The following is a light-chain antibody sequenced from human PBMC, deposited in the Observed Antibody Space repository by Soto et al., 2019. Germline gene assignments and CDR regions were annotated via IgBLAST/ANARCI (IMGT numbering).Light chain of an antibody. J-gene: IGKJ5*01. CDR2: DAS. CDR3: QQYNSYSPSIT. Sequence: IQMTQSPSTLSASVGDRVTITCRASQSISSWLAWYQQKPGKAPKLLIYDASSLESGVPSRFSGSGSGTEFTLTISSLQPDDFATYYCQQYNSYSPSITFGQGTRLEIK. CDR1: QSISSW. V-gene: IGKV1-5*01.